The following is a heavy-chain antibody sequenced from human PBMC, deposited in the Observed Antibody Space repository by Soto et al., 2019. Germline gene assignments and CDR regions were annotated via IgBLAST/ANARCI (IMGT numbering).Heavy chain of an antibody. D-gene: IGHD1-26*01. Sequence: EKQLVESGGGLVKPGESLRLSCAVSGITFNNAWMSWARQAPGKGLEWVSYISTSGSTTYYPNSVKGRFTISRDNAKNSLFLQMNSLRADDTAVYYCARRVSSGTGAQIFDYWGQGTLVTVSS. V-gene: IGHV3-48*04. CDR1: GITFNNAW. CDR2: ISTSGSTT. CDR3: ARRVSSGTGAQIFDY. J-gene: IGHJ4*02.